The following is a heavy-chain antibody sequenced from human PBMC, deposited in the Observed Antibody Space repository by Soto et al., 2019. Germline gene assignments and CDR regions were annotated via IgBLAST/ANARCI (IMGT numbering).Heavy chain of an antibody. V-gene: IGHV5-51*01. J-gene: IGHJ5*02. Sequence: PGESLKISCKGSGYSFTSYWIGWVRQMPGKGLEWMGIIYPGDSDTRYSPSFQGQVTISADKSISTAYLQWSSLKASDTAMYYCARIGYCSGGSCQGGETSWFDPWGQGTLVTSPQ. CDR3: ARIGYCSGGSCQGGETSWFDP. CDR1: GYSFTSYW. D-gene: IGHD2-15*01. CDR2: IYPGDSDT.